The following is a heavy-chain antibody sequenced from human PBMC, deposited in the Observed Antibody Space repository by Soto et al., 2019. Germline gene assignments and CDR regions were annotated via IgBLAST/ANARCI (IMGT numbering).Heavy chain of an antibody. CDR1: GFTFSSYS. V-gene: IGHV3-48*04. D-gene: IGHD7-27*01. CDR3: ARALRSTGDDAFDI. J-gene: IGHJ3*02. CDR2: ISSSSTI. Sequence: GGSLRLSCAASGFTFSSYSMNWVRQAPGKGLEWVSYISSSSTIYYADSVKGRFTISRDNAKNSLYLQMNSLRAEDTAVYYCARALRSTGDDAFDIWGQGTMVTVSS.